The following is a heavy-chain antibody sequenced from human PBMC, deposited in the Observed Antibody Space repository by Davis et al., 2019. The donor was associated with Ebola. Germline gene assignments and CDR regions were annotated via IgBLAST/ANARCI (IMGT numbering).Heavy chain of an antibody. J-gene: IGHJ5*02. CDR2: IYYSGST. Sequence: SETLSLTCAVYGGSFSGYYWSWIRQPPGKGLEWIGSIYYSGSTYYNPSLKSRVTISVDTSKNQFSLKLSSVTAADTAVYYCARVIGNYGGWFDPWGQGTLVTVSS. V-gene: IGHV4-34*01. CDR3: ARVIGNYGGWFDP. D-gene: IGHD4-11*01. CDR1: GGSFSGYY.